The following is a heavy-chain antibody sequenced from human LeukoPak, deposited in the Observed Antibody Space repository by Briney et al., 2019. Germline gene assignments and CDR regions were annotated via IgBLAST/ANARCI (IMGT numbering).Heavy chain of an antibody. Sequence: ASVTVSCQTSGYTFSNYGSSWVRQAPGQGLEWMGWISAYNGNTNYAQKFQGRVTMTTDTSTSTAYMELRSLRSDDTAVYSCARAVDTAMVTPDLVYCGQGTLVTVSS. CDR1: GYTFSNYG. CDR3: ARAVDTAMVTPDLVY. J-gene: IGHJ4*02. CDR2: ISAYNGNT. D-gene: IGHD5-18*01. V-gene: IGHV1-18*01.